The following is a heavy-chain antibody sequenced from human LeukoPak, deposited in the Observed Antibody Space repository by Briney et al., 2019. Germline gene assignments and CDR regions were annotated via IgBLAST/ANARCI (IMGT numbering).Heavy chain of an antibody. Sequence: SETLSLTCTVSGGSISSYYWSWIRQPPGKGLEWIGYIYYSGSTNYNPSLKSRVTISVDTSKNQFSLKLSSVTAAGTAVYYCARHYDYVWGSSHFDYWGQGTLVTVSS. CDR3: ARHYDYVWGSSHFDY. CDR2: IYYSGST. J-gene: IGHJ4*02. D-gene: IGHD3-16*01. V-gene: IGHV4-59*08. CDR1: GGSISSYY.